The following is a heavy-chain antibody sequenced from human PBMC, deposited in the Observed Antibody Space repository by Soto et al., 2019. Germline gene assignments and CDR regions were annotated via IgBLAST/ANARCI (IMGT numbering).Heavy chain of an antibody. CDR1: GGSFTSFT. D-gene: IGHD3-22*01. V-gene: IGHV1-69*04. J-gene: IGHJ4*02. Sequence: QVQLVHSGAMVKKPGSSVTVSCEASGGSFTSFTISWVRQAPGQGFEWMGRVVPILGVANYAQRFQDRVTITADRSTNTAYMELSGLTSEDTAVYYCVRDWRNSGNSDDYWGQGTVVIVSS. CDR3: VRDWRNSGNSDDY. CDR2: VVPILGVA.